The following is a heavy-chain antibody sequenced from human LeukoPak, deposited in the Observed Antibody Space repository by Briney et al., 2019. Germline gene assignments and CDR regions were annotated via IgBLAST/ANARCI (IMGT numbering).Heavy chain of an antibody. Sequence: GGSLRLSCAASGFTFTSYSMSWVRQAPGKGLEWVSGTSDRGDYTYYADSVKGRFTISRDSSKNTLFLRMNSLRAEDTALYFCARKAQYNGHYPLDYWGQGTLVTVSS. CDR2: TSDRGDYT. V-gene: IGHV3-23*01. CDR3: ARKAQYNGHYPLDY. D-gene: IGHD1-7*01. CDR1: GFTFTSYS. J-gene: IGHJ4*02.